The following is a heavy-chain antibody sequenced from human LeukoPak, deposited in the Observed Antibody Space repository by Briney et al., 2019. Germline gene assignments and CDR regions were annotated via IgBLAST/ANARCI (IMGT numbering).Heavy chain of an antibody. D-gene: IGHD4-11*01. CDR2: ISPSGNT. Sequence: PSETLSLTCAVYGGSFTIYSWTWIRQPPGKSLEWVGEISPSGNTQYNPSLKSRVTISLDASKSQFYLKLNSVTAADTAVYYCARRVRSADYRLDYWGQGTLVTVSS. J-gene: IGHJ4*02. CDR1: GGSFTIYS. V-gene: IGHV4-34*01. CDR3: ARRVRSADYRLDY.